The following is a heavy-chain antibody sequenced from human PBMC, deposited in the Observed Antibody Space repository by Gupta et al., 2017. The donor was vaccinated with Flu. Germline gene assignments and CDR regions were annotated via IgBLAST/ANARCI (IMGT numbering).Heavy chain of an antibody. V-gene: IGHV3-11*01. Sequence: QVQLVESGGGLVKRGGSLRLSCAASGFTFSDYYMSWIRQAPGKGLEWVSYISSSGSTIYYADAVKGRFTISRDNAKNSLYLQMNSLRAEDTAVYHCARDSQPLLPRYYFDYWGQGTLVTVYS. J-gene: IGHJ4*02. D-gene: IGHD2-21*02. CDR3: ARDSQPLLPRYYFDY. CDR2: ISSSGSTI. CDR1: GFTFSDYY.